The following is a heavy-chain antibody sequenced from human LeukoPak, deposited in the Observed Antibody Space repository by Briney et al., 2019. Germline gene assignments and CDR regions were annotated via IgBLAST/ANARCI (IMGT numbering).Heavy chain of an antibody. V-gene: IGHV3-30-3*01. J-gene: IGHJ4*02. CDR1: GFTFSSYA. D-gene: IGHD6-19*01. CDR3: AKGRVVAVAGTPFDY. CDR2: ISYDGSNK. Sequence: GGSLRLSCAASGFTFSSYAMHWVRQAPGKGLEWVAVISYDGSNKYYADSVKGRFTISRDNSKNTLYLQMNSLRAEDTAVYYCAKGRVVAVAGTPFDYWGQGTLVTVSS.